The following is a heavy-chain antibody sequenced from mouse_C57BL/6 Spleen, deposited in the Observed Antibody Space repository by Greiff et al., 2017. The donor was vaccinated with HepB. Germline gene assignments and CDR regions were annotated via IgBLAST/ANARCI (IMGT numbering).Heavy chain of an antibody. V-gene: IGHV1-82*01. CDR3: ARDYYGSSSY. J-gene: IGHJ2*01. CDR1: GYAFSSSW. Sequence: VQLQESGPELVKPGASVKISCKASGYAFSSSWMNWVKQRPGKGLEWIGRIYPGDGDTNYNGKFKGKATLTADKSSSTAYMQLSSLTSEDSAVYFWARDYYGSSSYWGQGTTLTVSS. D-gene: IGHD1-1*01. CDR2: IYPGDGDT.